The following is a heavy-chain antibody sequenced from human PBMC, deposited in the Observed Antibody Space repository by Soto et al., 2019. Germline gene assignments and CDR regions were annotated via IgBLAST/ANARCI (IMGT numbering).Heavy chain of an antibody. D-gene: IGHD6-19*01. CDR3: AKHSIAVAGLNYYDGMDV. CDR1: GFTFSSYG. J-gene: IGHJ6*02. V-gene: IGHV3-30*18. Sequence: QVQLVESGGGVVQPGRSLRLSCAASGFTFSSYGMHWVRQAPGTGLAWVAVISYAGSNKYYADSVKGRFTLSRDNSKNTLYLQMNSLRAEDTAGDYCAKHSIAVAGLNYYDGMDVWGQGTTVTVSS. CDR2: ISYAGSNK.